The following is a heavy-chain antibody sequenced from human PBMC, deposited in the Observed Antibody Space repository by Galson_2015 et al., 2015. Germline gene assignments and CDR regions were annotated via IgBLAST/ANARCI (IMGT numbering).Heavy chain of an antibody. CDR2: ISGSGGSK. CDR1: GFTFSGYG. CDR3: AKGFDFWSGLYYFDY. J-gene: IGHJ4*02. Sequence: SLRLSCAASGFTFSGYGVSWVRQTPGKGLEWVSTISGSGGSKHYADSVKGRFTISRDNSKNTLYLQMSSLRAEDTAVYYCAKGFDFWSGLYYFDYWAREPWSPSPQ. V-gene: IGHV3-23*01. D-gene: IGHD3-3*01.